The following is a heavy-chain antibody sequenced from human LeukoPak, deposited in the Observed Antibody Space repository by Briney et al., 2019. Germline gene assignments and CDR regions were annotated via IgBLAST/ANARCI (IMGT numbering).Heavy chain of an antibody. CDR2: ISFDGSNT. V-gene: IGHV3-30-3*01. CDR3: ARVRVTGYSNFAY. CDR1: GFTFSTYT. Sequence: GRSLRLSCAASGFTFSTYTMHWVRQAPGKGLEWVAFISFDGSNTYYADSVKGRFTISRDNSKNTLYLQMNSLRAEDTAVYYCARVRVTGYSNFAYWGQGTLVTVSS. J-gene: IGHJ4*02. D-gene: IGHD3-9*01.